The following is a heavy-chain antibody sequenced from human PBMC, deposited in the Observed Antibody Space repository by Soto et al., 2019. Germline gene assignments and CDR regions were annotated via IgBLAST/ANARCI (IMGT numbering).Heavy chain of an antibody. V-gene: IGHV1-2*02. J-gene: IGHJ5*02. CDR1: VYIFTGYY. CDR3: ARHSRCGENWFDP. Sequence: SLKVSCKASVYIFTGYYMHWVRQAPGQGLEWMGWINPNSGGTNYAQKFQGRVTMTRETSISTAYMELSRLRSDDTAVYSCARHSRCGENWFDPWGQGTLVTASS. D-gene: IGHD6-25*01. CDR2: INPNSGGT.